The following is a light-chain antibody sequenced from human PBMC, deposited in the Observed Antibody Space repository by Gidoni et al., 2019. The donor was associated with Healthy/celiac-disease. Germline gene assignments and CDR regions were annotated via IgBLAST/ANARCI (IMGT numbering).Light chain of an antibody. V-gene: IGKV1-39*01. Sequence: DIQMTQSPSSLSASVGDRVTITCRASQSIAAILNWYQQKPGKAPKLLIYAASSLQSGVPSRFSGSGSGTDFTLTISSLQPEDFATYYCQQSYSLTWTFGQGTKVEIK. CDR2: AAS. CDR1: QSIAAI. J-gene: IGKJ1*01. CDR3: QQSYSLTWT.